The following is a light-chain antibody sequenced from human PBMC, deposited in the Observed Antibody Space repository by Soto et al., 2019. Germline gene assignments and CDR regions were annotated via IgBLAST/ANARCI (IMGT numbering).Light chain of an antibody. CDR3: LKYNSAPFA. V-gene: IGKV1-27*01. Sequence: DIQMTQSPSSLSASIGDRVTITCRASQGTTAFLAWYQQKPGKVPKLLIYAASTLQSGLPSRFSGSGSGTDFTLTISSLQPEDVATYYCLKYNSAPFAFGPGTKVDIK. CDR2: AAS. J-gene: IGKJ3*01. CDR1: QGTTAF.